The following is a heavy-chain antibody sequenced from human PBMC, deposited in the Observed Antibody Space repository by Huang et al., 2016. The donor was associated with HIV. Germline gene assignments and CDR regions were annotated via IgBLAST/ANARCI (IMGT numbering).Heavy chain of an antibody. Sequence: QVQLQQWGARLLKPSETLSVTCAVAGGSFSGYYWTWIRQPPGRGLEWIGEINDRGKTSYSPSIRSRVTISEDTSKNQLSLKLRSVTAANTARYYCARGRRPTYYERPYPYWGQGRPVTVS. J-gene: IGHJ4*02. D-gene: IGHD3-22*01. CDR3: ARGRRPTYYERPYPY. CDR1: GGSFSGYY. CDR2: INDRGKT. V-gene: IGHV4-34*02.